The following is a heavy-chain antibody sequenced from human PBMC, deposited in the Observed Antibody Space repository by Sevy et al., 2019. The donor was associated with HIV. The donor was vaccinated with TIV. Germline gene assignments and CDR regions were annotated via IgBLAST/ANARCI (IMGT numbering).Heavy chain of an antibody. J-gene: IGHJ6*02. CDR2: ITSEGYST. V-gene: IGHV3-23*01. D-gene: IGHD3-22*01. CDR1: GFSFTNYA. Sequence: GGSLRLSCAASGFSFTNYAISWVRQAPGKGLEWVSVITSEGYSTYYADSVKGRLTISSDNSKNTVFLQMNSLRAEDTAVHYCAKEKHYDSCYAMDVWGPGTTVTVSS. CDR3: AKEKHYDSCYAMDV.